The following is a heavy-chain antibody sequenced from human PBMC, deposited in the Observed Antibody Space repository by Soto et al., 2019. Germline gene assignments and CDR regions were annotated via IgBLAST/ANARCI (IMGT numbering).Heavy chain of an antibody. CDR1: GFTFSSYW. V-gene: IGHV3-7*03. CDR2: IKQDGSEK. Sequence: GGSLRLSCAASGFTFSSYWMSWVRQAPGKGLEWVANIKQDGSEKYYVDSVKGRFTISRDNAKNSLYLQMNSLRAADTAVYYCARAVVGANFAFDIWGQGTMVTVSS. D-gene: IGHD1-26*01. J-gene: IGHJ3*02. CDR3: ARAVVGANFAFDI.